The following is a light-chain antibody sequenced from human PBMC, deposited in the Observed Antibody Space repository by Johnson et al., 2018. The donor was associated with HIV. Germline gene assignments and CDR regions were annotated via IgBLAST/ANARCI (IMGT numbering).Light chain of an antibody. CDR3: GTWDSSLNV. CDR1: SSDIGKNY. CDR2: ENN. Sequence: QSVLTQPPSMSAAPGQKVTISCSGSSSDIGKNYVSWYQQLPGTAPKLLVYENNKRPSGIPDRFSGSKSGTSATLGLTGLQTGDEAGDYCGTWDSSLNVCGTGTKVTVL. J-gene: IGLJ1*01. V-gene: IGLV1-51*02.